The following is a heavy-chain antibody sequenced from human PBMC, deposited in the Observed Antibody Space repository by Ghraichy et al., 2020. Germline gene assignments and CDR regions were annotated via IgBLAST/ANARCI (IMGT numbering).Heavy chain of an antibody. CDR2: IYHSGST. CDR1: GYSISSGYY. Sequence: SETLSLTCAVSGYSISSGYYWGWIRQPPGKGLEWIWSIYHSGSTYYNPSLKSRVTISVDTSKNQFSLKLSSVTAADTAVYYCARERWIQLWSLPYYYYGMDVWGQGTTVTVSS. J-gene: IGHJ6*02. V-gene: IGHV4-38-2*02. D-gene: IGHD5-18*01. CDR3: ARERWIQLWSLPYYYYGMDV.